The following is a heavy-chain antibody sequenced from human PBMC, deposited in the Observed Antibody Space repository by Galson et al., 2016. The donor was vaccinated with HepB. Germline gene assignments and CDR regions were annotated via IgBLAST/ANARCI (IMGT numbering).Heavy chain of an antibody. Sequence: SLRLSCAVSGFNFRNYEMNWVRQAPGKGLEWISYIGYRGSVAYAGSVKGRFTVSRDNARNSLFLQMNLLRPDHMATYYCARGQSTTWYGYKRSYYFSMDVWGRGTTVTVSS. V-gene: IGHV3-48*03. CDR3: ARGQSTTWYGYKRSYYFSMDV. J-gene: IGHJ6*02. CDR2: IGYRGSV. CDR1: GFNFRNYE. D-gene: IGHD3-16*01.